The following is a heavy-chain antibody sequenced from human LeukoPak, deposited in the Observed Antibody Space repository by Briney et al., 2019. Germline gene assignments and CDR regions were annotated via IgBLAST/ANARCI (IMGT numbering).Heavy chain of an antibody. CDR1: GFTFSSYG. J-gene: IGHJ4*02. CDR3: ARDAVYSSSWQYY. D-gene: IGHD6-13*01. Sequence: GGSLRLSCAASGFTFSSYGMHWVRHAPGKGLEWVAVIWYDGSNKYYADSVKGRFTISRDNSKNTLYLQMNSLRAEDTAVYYCARDAVYSSSWQYYWGQGTLVTVSS. CDR2: IWYDGSNK. V-gene: IGHV3-33*01.